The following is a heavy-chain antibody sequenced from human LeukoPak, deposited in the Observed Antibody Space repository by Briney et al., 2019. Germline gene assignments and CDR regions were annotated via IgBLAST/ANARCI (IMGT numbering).Heavy chain of an antibody. Sequence: GGSLRLSCAASGFTVSSNYMSWVRQAPGKGLEWVSTASGSDGTTYYADSVKGRFTIARDNSKNTLYLQMNSLRAEDTAIYYCAKLSGDCSSAGCYPYWGQGTRVTVSS. D-gene: IGHD2-2*01. CDR2: ASGSDGTT. J-gene: IGHJ4*02. CDR1: GFTVSSNY. CDR3: AKLSGDCSSAGCYPY. V-gene: IGHV3-23*01.